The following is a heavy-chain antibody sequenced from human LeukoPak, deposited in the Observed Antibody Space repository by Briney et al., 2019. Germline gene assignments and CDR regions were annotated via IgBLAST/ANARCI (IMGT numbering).Heavy chain of an antibody. CDR2: INPNSGGT. D-gene: IGHD5-18*01. J-gene: IGHJ4*02. Sequence: GAPVKVSCKASGYTFTGYYMHWVRQAPGQGLEWMGRINPNSGGTNYEQKFQGRVTMTRDTSISTAYMELSSLRSDDKAVYYCARAERGYSYGKLDYWGQGTLVTVSS. CDR3: ARAERGYSYGKLDY. CDR1: GYTFTGYY. V-gene: IGHV1-2*06.